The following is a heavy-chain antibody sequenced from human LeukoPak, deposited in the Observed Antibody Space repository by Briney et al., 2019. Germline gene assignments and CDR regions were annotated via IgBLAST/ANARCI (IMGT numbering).Heavy chain of an antibody. Sequence: GGSLRLSCAASRFTFSNYGMHWVRQAPGKGLEWEAFIRYDGTNKYYVDSVKGRFTISRDNSKNTLYLQMNSLRVEDTAVYYCAKRAATYYYYMDVWGKGTTVTVSS. CDR1: RFTFSNYG. V-gene: IGHV3-30*02. CDR2: IRYDGTNK. J-gene: IGHJ6*03. D-gene: IGHD2-15*01. CDR3: AKRAATYYYYMDV.